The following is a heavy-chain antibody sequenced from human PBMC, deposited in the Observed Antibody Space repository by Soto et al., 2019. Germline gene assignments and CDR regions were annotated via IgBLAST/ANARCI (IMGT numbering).Heavy chain of an antibody. CDR2: ISHSGTT. CDR3: ARVSFYYDTSGYAVAWFDP. J-gene: IGHJ5*02. V-gene: IGHV4-61*01. Sequence: QVQLQESGPGQVKPSETLSLTCSVSGDSVSSGLYYWTWIRQPPGKGLEWISYISHSGTTKYNPSLKSPVTISVDTSKNQFSLKMTLVTAADTATYYCARVSFYYDTSGYAVAWFDPWGQGTLVTVSS. D-gene: IGHD3-22*01. CDR1: GDSVSSGLYY.